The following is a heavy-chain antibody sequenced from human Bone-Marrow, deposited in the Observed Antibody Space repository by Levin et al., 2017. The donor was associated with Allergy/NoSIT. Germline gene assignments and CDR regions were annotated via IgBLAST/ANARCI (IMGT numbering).Heavy chain of an antibody. D-gene: IGHD5-24*01. J-gene: IGHJ4*02. CDR3: VEQGGYNFDD. CDR1: GGTFSRHA. Sequence: SVKVSCKSSGGTFSRHAVSWVRQAPGQGPEWMGGVIPNFGMSNYAQKFQGRVTITADESTGTGYMEMSSLTPEDTAVYYCVEQGGYNFDDWGQGTLVTVSS. V-gene: IGHV1-69*13. CDR2: VIPNFGMS.